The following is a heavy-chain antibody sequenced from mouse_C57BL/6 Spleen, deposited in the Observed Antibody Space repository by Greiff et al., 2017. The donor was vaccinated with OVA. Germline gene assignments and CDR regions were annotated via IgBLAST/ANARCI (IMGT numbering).Heavy chain of an antibody. Sequence: QQPGAELVKPGASVKLSCKASGYTFTSYWMHWVKQRPGRGLEWIGRIDPNSGGTKYNEKFKSKATLTVDKPSSTAYMQLSSLTSEDSAVYYCAREENYSNYGRYFDVWGTGTTVTVSS. CDR2: IDPNSGGT. CDR1: GYTFTSYW. D-gene: IGHD2-5*01. CDR3: AREENYSNYGRYFDV. V-gene: IGHV1-72*01. J-gene: IGHJ1*03.